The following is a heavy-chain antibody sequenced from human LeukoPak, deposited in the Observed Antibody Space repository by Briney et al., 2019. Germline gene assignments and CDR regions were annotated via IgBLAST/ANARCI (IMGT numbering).Heavy chain of an antibody. V-gene: IGHV4-30-2*01. J-gene: IGHJ4*02. CDR1: GGSFSSGGYS. D-gene: IGHD3-10*01. Sequence: SETLSLTCAVSGGSFSSGGYSWRWLRQPPGKGLEWIGYIYHSGSTYYNPSLKSRVIISVDRSKNQFSLKLSSVTAADTAVYYCARDGGYYGSGTFDYWGQGTLVTVSS. CDR2: IYHSGST. CDR3: ARDGGYYGSGTFDY.